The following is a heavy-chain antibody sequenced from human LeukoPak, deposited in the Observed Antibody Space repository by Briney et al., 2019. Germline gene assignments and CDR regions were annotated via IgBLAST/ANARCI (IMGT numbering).Heavy chain of an antibody. V-gene: IGHV4-39*01. CDR1: GGSISSSSYY. D-gene: IGHD5-12*01. Sequence: SETLSLTCTVSGGSISSSSYYRGWIRQPPGKGLEWIGCIYYSGSTYYNPSLKSRVTISVDTSKNQFSLKLSSVTAADTAVYYCARHVGNSGYAPFDYWGQGTLVTVSS. CDR2: IYYSGST. J-gene: IGHJ4*02. CDR3: ARHVGNSGYAPFDY.